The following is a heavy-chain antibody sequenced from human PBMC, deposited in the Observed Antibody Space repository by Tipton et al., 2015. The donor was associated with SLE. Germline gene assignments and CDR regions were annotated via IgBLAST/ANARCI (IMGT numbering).Heavy chain of an antibody. Sequence: TLSLTCTVSGYSISSGFYWGWIRQPPGKGLEWIGNIYHSGSTFYNPSLKSRVTVSVDTSKNQFSLKLSSVTAADTAVYYCARGGGTAMATFDYWGQGTLVTVSS. CDR3: ARGGGTAMATFDY. CDR2: IYHSGST. D-gene: IGHD5-18*01. J-gene: IGHJ4*02. V-gene: IGHV4-38-2*02. CDR1: GYSISSGFY.